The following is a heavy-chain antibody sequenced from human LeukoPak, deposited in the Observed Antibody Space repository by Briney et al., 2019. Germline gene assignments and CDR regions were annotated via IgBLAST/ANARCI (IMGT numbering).Heavy chain of an antibody. CDR3: AREPYVVTPASMGTDYYYYAMDV. V-gene: IGHV1-69*04. CDR2: IIPVLHIA. Sequence: GASVKVSCKASGGTFSSYGFTWVRQAPGQGLEWMGRIIPVLHIANYARKFQGRVTITTDKSTSTAYMELSGLTSEDTAVYYCAREPYVVTPASMGTDYYYYAMDVWGQGTTVTVSS. J-gene: IGHJ6*02. D-gene: IGHD2-2*01. CDR1: GGTFSSYG.